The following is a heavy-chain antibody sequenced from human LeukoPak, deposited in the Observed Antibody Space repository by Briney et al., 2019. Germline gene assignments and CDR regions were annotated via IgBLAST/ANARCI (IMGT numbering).Heavy chain of an antibody. V-gene: IGHV4-61*02. CDR2: IYTSGST. Sequence: SETLSLTCTVSGGSISSGSYYWSWIRQPAGKGLEWIGRIYTSGSTNYNPSLKSRVTISVDTSKNQFSLKLSSVTAADTAVYYCARENYYGSGFVDYYYMDVWGKGTTVTISS. D-gene: IGHD3-10*01. CDR1: GGSISSGSYY. J-gene: IGHJ6*03. CDR3: ARENYYGSGFVDYYYMDV.